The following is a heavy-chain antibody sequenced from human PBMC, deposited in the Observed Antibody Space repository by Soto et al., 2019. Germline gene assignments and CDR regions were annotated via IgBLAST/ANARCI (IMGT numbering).Heavy chain of an antibody. V-gene: IGHV2-5*01. D-gene: IGHD3-22*01. CDR2: IHWNDDK. Sequence: SGPTLVNPTQTLTLTCSFSGFSLSVYGVRVIWFRQPPGETLEWLALIHWNDDKRYSPYLKSRLTITKDTSKNQVVLTLTNLDPLDTRTYFCAHTKDSSGFLTSWGQGILVTVSS. CDR3: AHTKDSSGFLTS. CDR1: GFSLSVYGVR. J-gene: IGHJ5*02.